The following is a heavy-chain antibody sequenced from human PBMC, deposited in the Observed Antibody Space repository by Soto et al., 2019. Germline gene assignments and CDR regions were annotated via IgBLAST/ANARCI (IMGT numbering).Heavy chain of an antibody. Sequence: QVQLVQSGAEVKKPGSSVKVSCKASGGTFSSYAISWVRQAPGQGLEWMGGIIPIFGTANYAQKFQGRVTINADKSTSTAYMELSSLRAEDTAVYYCAREGPDAAAGTGPSYYYYGMDVWGQGTTVTVSS. CDR3: AREGPDAAAGTGPSYYYYGMDV. CDR2: IIPIFGTA. V-gene: IGHV1-69*06. J-gene: IGHJ6*02. D-gene: IGHD6-13*01. CDR1: GGTFSSYA.